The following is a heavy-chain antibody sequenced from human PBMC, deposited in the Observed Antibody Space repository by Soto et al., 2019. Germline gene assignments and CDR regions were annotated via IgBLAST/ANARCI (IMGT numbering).Heavy chain of an antibody. Sequence: PGGSLRLSCAASGFTFSSYSMNWVRQAPGKGLEWVSSISSSRSYIYYADSVKGRFTISRDNAKNSLYLQMNSLRAEDTAVYYCAGLRGSSSSYYYYGMDVWGQGTTVTVSS. J-gene: IGHJ6*02. CDR2: ISSSRSYI. V-gene: IGHV3-21*01. CDR3: AGLRGSSSSYYYYGMDV. CDR1: GFTFSSYS. D-gene: IGHD6-6*01.